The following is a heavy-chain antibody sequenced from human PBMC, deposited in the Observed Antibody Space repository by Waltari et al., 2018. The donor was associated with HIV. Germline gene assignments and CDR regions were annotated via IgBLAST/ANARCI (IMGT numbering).Heavy chain of an antibody. J-gene: IGHJ4*02. Sequence: EVQLVESGGGLVKPGGSLRLSCAASGFTFSSYTMNWVRQAPGKGLEWVSFFSGSSTYIYYADSVKGRFTISRDNAKNSLYLQMNSLRAEDTAVYYCARASMWGFDYWGQGTMVTV. CDR2: FSGSSTYI. CDR1: GFTFSSYT. CDR3: ARASMWGFDY. V-gene: IGHV3-21*01. D-gene: IGHD1-26*01.